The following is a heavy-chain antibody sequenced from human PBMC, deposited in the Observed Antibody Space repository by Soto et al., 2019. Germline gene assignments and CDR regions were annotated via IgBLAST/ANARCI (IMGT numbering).Heavy chain of an antibody. V-gene: IGHV6-1*01. Sequence: SQTLSLTCAISGDSVSSNSAAWNWIRQSPSRGLEWLGRTYYRSKWYNDYAVSVKSRITINPDTSKNQFSLQLNSVTPEDTAVYYCARNYDFWSGYPEGYYFDYWGQGTLVTVSS. CDR1: GDSVSSNSAA. CDR2: TYYRSKWYN. D-gene: IGHD3-3*01. J-gene: IGHJ4*02. CDR3: ARNYDFWSGYPEGYYFDY.